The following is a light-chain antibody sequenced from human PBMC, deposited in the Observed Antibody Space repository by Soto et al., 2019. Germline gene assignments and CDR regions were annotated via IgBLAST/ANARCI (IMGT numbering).Light chain of an antibody. V-gene: IGKV3-11*01. Sequence: ELVLTQSPGTLSQSPGQRATLSCRASQSVSSYLAWYHQKPGQAPRLLIYDASTRATGIPARFSGSGSGTDFTLTISSLEPEDFAVYYCQQRSNWPPWTFGQGTRLDIK. J-gene: IGKJ1*01. CDR1: QSVSSY. CDR3: QQRSNWPPWT. CDR2: DAS.